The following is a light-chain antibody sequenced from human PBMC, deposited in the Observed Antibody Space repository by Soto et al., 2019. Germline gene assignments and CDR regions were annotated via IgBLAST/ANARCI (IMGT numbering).Light chain of an antibody. CDR3: QQSDSTPV. CDR1: QSISSY. V-gene: IGKV1-39*01. Sequence: DIQMTQSPSSLSASVGDRVTITCRASQSISSYLNLYQQKPGKAPKLLIYAASSLQSGVPSRFSGSGSGTDFTLTISSLQPEDFATYYCQQSDSTPVFGQGTKLEIK. J-gene: IGKJ2*01. CDR2: AAS.